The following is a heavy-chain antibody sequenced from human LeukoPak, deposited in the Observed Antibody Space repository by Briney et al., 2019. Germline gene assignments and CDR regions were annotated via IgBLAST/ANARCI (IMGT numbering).Heavy chain of an antibody. CDR1: GFTFSSYV. Sequence: PGGSLRLSCAASGFTFSSYVMSWVRQAPGRGLEWVSSTSGSGGSTYYADSVNGRFTISRHNSKNTLFLQMNSLRTEDTAVYYCARAYDSSGYWPEYFHHWGQDTLVTVSS. J-gene: IGHJ1*01. CDR3: ARAYDSSGYWPEYFHH. V-gene: IGHV3-23*01. CDR2: TSGSGGST. D-gene: IGHD3-22*01.